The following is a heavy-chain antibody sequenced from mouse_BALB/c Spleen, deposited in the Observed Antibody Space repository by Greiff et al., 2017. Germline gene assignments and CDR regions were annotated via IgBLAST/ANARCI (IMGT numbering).Heavy chain of an antibody. CDR1: GFSFSSYG. Sequence: EVQLVESGAGLVQPGESLSLSCAASGFSFSSYGMSWVRQTPDKRLELVATINSNGGSTYYPDSVKGRFTISRDTAKNTLYLQMSSLESEDTAIYYFARAYYDYAMDDWGQGTSVTVSS. V-gene: IGHV5-6-3*01. J-gene: IGHJ4*01. CDR2: INSNGGST. CDR3: ARAYYDYAMDD. D-gene: IGHD1-1*01.